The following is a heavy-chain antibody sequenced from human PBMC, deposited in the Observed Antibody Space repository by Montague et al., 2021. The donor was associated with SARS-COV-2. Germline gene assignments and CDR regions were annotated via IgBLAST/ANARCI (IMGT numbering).Heavy chain of an antibody. D-gene: IGHD3-16*02. V-gene: IGHV2-5*02. CDR1: GFSLNTNGMG. CDR3: ARYTSRMYGSFEY. Sequence: PALVKPTQTLTLTCTVSGFSLNTNGMGMGWIRQPPGEAPAWLALIYWGDDKRYSPSLKTRLTITKDTSRNQVVLTMTNVDPGDTGTYFCARYTSRMYGSFEYWGQGALVSVSS. CDR2: IYWGDDK. J-gene: IGHJ4*02.